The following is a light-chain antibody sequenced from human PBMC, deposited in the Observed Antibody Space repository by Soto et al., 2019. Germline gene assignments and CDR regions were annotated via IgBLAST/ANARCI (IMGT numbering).Light chain of an antibody. CDR2: GAS. CDR3: QQYGSSPYT. V-gene: IGKV3-20*01. CDR1: QSVSSSY. J-gene: IGKJ2*01. Sequence: EIVLTQSPGTLSLSPGERATLSCRASQSVSSSYLAWYQQKPGQAPRLLIYGASSRATGIPDRFSGNGSGTDFTLTISRLEPEDFAVYYCQQYGSSPYTFGQGTKREIK.